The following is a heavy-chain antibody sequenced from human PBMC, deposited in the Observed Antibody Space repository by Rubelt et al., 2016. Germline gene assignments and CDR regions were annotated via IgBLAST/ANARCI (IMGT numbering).Heavy chain of an antibody. CDR2: VNHNGNT. CDR3: AKELCSGGNCYLGY. J-gene: IGHJ4*02. V-gene: IGHV4-39*07. Sequence: QLQLQESGPGLVKPSETLSLTCTVSGASISSSSYYWGWIRQPPGKGLEWIGEVNHNGNTNYNPSLKSRLPISLDTSKSQFSPKLSSVTAADTAVYYCAKELCSGGNCYLGYWAREPGSPSPQ. CDR1: GASISSSSYY. D-gene: IGHD2-15*01.